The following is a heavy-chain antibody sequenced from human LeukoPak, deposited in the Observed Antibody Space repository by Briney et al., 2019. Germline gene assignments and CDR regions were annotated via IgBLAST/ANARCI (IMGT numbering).Heavy chain of an antibody. Sequence: ASVKVSCKVSGYTLTELSTHWVRQAPGKGLEWMGGFDPEDGETIYAQKFQGRVTMTEDTSTDTAYMELSSLRSEDTAVYYCATGGAYCSSTSCYYAFDIWGQGTMVTVSS. CDR2: FDPEDGET. J-gene: IGHJ3*02. V-gene: IGHV1-24*01. CDR1: GYTLTELS. CDR3: ATGGAYCSSTSCYYAFDI. D-gene: IGHD2-2*01.